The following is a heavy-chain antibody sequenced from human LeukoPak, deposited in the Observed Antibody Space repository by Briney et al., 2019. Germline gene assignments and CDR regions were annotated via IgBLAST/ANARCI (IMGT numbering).Heavy chain of an antibody. CDR2: ISGSGSTI. CDR1: GFTFSTYE. J-gene: IGHJ4*02. V-gene: IGHV3-48*03. CDR3: AREGHYDFWSGYYTF. D-gene: IGHD3-3*01. Sequence: PGGSLRLSCAASGFTFSTYEMNWVRQAPGKGLEWVSYISGSGSTIYYADSVKGRFTISRDNAKNSLYLQMNSLRAEDTAVYYCAREGHYDFWSGYYTFWGQGTLVTVSS.